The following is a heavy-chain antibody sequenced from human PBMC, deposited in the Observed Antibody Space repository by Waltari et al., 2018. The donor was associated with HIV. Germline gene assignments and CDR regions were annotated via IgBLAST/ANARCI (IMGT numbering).Heavy chain of an antibody. CDR2: IIPIFGTA. V-gene: IGHV1-69*01. CDR1: GVTFSSYA. CDR3: ARVGVGGGEEVFYEY. J-gene: IGHJ4*02. Sequence: LVQSGAEVKKPGSSVKGSRKASGVTFSSYAVSWVRQAPGPGLEWMGGIIPIFGTANYGQKFQGRVTITADESTSTAYMELSSLRSEDTCVYYWARVGVGGGEEVFYEYWGQGTLVTGSA. D-gene: IGHD1-26*01.